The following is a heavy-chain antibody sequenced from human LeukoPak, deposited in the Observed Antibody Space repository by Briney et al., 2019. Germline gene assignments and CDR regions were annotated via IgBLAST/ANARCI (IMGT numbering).Heavy chain of an antibody. Sequence: KESGPTLVKPTQTLTLTCTLSGFSLSTSGVGVGWIRQPPGKALEWLALIYWNDDKRYSPSLKSRLTITKDTSKNQVVLTMTNMDPVDTATYYCAHSIWFGEFYNWFDPWGQGTLVTVSS. D-gene: IGHD3-10*01. J-gene: IGHJ5*02. CDR3: AHSIWFGEFYNWFDP. CDR2: IYWNDDK. CDR1: GFSLSTSGVG. V-gene: IGHV2-5*01.